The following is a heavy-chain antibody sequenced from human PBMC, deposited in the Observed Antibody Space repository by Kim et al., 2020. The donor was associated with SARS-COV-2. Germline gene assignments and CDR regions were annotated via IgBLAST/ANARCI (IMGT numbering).Heavy chain of an antibody. D-gene: IGHD6-13*01. V-gene: IGHV4-34*01. CDR1: GGSFSGYY. CDR2: INHSGNT. Sequence: SETLSLTCAVYGGSFSGYYWSWIRQPPGKGLEWIGEINHSGNTNYNPSLKSRVTISVDTSKNQFSLKLSSVTAADTAVYYCAREMLAAAVKPFQYYYYGMDVWGQGTTVTVSS. CDR3: AREMLAAAVKPFQYYYYGMDV. J-gene: IGHJ6*02.